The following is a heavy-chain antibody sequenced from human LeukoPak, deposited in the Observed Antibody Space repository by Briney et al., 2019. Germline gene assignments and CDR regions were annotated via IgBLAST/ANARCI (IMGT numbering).Heavy chain of an antibody. D-gene: IGHD2-15*01. CDR1: GFTFSSYG. J-gene: IGHJ6*03. CDR2: ISYDESNQ. Sequence: GGSLRLSCAASGFTFSSYGMHWVRQAPGKGLEWVAAISYDESNQSYADSVKGRFTISRDNSKNTLYLQMNSLRAEDTAVYYCAKDWRRIVGVGPITRHGNYMDVWGKGTTVTISS. V-gene: IGHV3-30*18. CDR3: AKDWRRIVGVGPITRHGNYMDV.